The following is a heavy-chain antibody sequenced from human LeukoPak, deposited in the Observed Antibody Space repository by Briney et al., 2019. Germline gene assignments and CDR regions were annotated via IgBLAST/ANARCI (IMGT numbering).Heavy chain of an antibody. V-gene: IGHV3-64D*06. Sequence: PGGSLRLSCSAPGFTFSFYAMHWVRQAPGKGPECVAVITGDGDRTYYADAVKGRFTISRDNSKNTLYLQMNGLRADDTAIYYCVKDPFYGGNPLYYFHYWGQGILVTVSS. J-gene: IGHJ4*02. CDR2: ITGDGDRT. CDR3: VKDPFYGGNPLYYFHY. D-gene: IGHD4-23*01. CDR1: GFTFSFYA.